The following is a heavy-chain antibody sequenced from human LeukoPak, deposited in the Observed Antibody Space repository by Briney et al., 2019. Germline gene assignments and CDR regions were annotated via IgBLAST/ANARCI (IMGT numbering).Heavy chain of an antibody. CDR1: GFTFSSYG. CDR2: ISYDGSNK. CDR3: AKGPYTMIVVGPFDY. D-gene: IGHD3-22*01. V-gene: IGHV3-30*18. Sequence: GGSLRLSCAASGFTFSSYGMHWVRQAPGKGLEWVAVISYDGSNKYYADSVKGRFTISRDNSKNTLYLQMNSLRAEDTAVYYCAKGPYTMIVVGPFDYWGQGTLVTVSS. J-gene: IGHJ4*02.